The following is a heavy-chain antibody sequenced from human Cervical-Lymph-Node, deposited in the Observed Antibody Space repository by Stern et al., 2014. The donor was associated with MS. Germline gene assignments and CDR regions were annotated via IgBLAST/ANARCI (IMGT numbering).Heavy chain of an antibody. D-gene: IGHD2-21*01. CDR3: ARDAIRSGRPDF. CDR1: GFTFSDYW. CDR2: IKKDGSAT. Sequence: EVQLVESGGGVVQPGGSLSLSCVTSGFTFSDYWMNWVRQAPGKGLEWVATIKKDGSATYYVDSVKGRFTISRYNSMNFMDLQLNSLRAEDTAVYYCARDAIRSGRPDFWGRGTLVTVSS. J-gene: IGHJ4*02. V-gene: IGHV3-7*01.